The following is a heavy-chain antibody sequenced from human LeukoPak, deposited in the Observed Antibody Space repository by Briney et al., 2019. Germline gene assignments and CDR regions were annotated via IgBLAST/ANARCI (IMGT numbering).Heavy chain of an antibody. V-gene: IGHV5-51*01. J-gene: IGHJ4*02. Sequence: GESLKISCKGSGYSFTSYWIGWVRQMPGKGLEWMGIIYPGDSDTRYSPAFQGRVTISADKSISTAYLQRGSMKASDTAMNGCARHREMATISNFYFWGRGTLAPVS. CDR1: GYSFTSYW. CDR3: ARHREMATISNFYF. CDR2: IYPGDSDT. D-gene: IGHD5-24*01.